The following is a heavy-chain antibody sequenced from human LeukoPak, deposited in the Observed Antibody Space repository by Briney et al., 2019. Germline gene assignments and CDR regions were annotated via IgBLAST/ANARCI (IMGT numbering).Heavy chain of an antibody. D-gene: IGHD3-22*01. CDR2: IRYDGTNK. J-gene: IGHJ4*02. V-gene: IGHV3-30*02. CDR3: AKEKKYYYDGSGYPGYDY. Sequence: GGSLRLSCTASGFTFSIFGMHWVRQAPGKGLEWVAFIRYDGTNKYYADSVKGRFTISRDNSKNTLYLQMNSLRAEDTAVYYCAKEKKYYYDGSGYPGYDYWGQGTLVTVSS. CDR1: GFTFSIFG.